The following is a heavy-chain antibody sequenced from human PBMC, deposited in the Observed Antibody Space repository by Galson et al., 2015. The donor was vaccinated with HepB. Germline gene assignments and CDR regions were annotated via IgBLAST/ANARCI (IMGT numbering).Heavy chain of an antibody. CDR3: ARGHIVVVTSILLFDY. D-gene: IGHD2-21*02. CDR2: ISYDGSNK. CDR1: GFNFSNYA. Sequence: SLRLSCAASGFNFSNYAMHWVRQAPGKGLEWVAVISYDGSNKYYADSVKGRFIISRDNSKNTLYLQLNSLRAEDTAVYYCARGHIVVVTSILLFDYWGQGTLLTVSP. J-gene: IGHJ4*02. V-gene: IGHV3-30-3*01.